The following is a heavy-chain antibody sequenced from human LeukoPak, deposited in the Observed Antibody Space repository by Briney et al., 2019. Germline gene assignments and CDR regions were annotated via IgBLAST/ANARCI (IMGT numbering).Heavy chain of an antibody. D-gene: IGHD1-26*01. V-gene: IGHV4-4*02. CDR2: IYYSGST. Sequence: PSGTLSLTCAVSGGSISSSNWWSWVRQPPGKGLEWIASIYYSGSTYYNPSLKSRVTISVDTSKNQFSLKLSSVTAADTAVYYCARREARESYPFDYWGQGTLVTVSS. CDR1: GGSISSSNW. CDR3: ARREARESYPFDY. J-gene: IGHJ4*02.